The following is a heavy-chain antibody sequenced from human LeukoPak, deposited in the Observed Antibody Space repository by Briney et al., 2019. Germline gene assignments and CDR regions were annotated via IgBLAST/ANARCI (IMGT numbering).Heavy chain of an antibody. J-gene: IGHJ4*02. V-gene: IGHV3-64D*09. CDR2: ISSSGGDT. Sequence: GGSLRLSCSASGFTFSNYAMHWVRQAPGKGLQYVSSISSSGGDTYYTDSVKGRFTISRDNSKNTLFLEMRSLRPEDTAVYYCVKRVEDGYSYDYWGQGTLATVSS. CDR3: VKRVEDGYSYDY. CDR1: GFTFSNYA. D-gene: IGHD5-24*01.